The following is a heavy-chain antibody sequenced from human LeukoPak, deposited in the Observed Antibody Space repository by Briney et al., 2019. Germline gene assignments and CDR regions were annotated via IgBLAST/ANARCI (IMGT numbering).Heavy chain of an antibody. Sequence: PSETLSLTCTVSSGSISSYYWSWIRQPPGKGLEWIGYIYYSGITNYNPSLKSRVTISVDTSKNQFSLNLSSVTAADTAVYYCATEVVAAPYFDYWGQGTLVTVSS. D-gene: IGHD2-15*01. V-gene: IGHV4-59*01. CDR3: ATEVVAAPYFDY. J-gene: IGHJ4*02. CDR2: IYYSGIT. CDR1: SGSISSYY.